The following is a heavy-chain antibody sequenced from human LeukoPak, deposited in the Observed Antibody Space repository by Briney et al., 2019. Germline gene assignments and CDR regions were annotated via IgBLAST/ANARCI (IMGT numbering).Heavy chain of an antibody. Sequence: SETLSLTCTVSGGSISSGGYYWSWIRQHPGKGLEWIGYIYYSGSTYYNPSLKSRVTISVDTSKNQFSLKLSSVTAADTAVYYCARASMVRGLYFDYWGQGTLATVSS. CDR1: GGSISSGGYY. CDR2: IYYSGST. V-gene: IGHV4-31*03. D-gene: IGHD3-10*01. CDR3: ARASMVRGLYFDY. J-gene: IGHJ4*02.